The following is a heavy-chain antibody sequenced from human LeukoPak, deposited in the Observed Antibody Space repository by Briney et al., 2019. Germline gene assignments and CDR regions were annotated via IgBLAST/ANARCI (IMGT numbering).Heavy chain of an antibody. J-gene: IGHJ4*02. Sequence: GGSLRLSCAASGFTFSSYWMSWVRQAPGKGLEWVANIKQDGREKYYVDSVKGRFTISGNNAKNSLYLQMNGLRAEDTAVYYGAKDAYSSGWYATQFDYWGQGTLVTVSS. V-gene: IGHV3-7*04. D-gene: IGHD6-19*01. CDR2: IKQDGREK. CDR3: AKDAYSSGWYATQFDY. CDR1: GFTFSSYW.